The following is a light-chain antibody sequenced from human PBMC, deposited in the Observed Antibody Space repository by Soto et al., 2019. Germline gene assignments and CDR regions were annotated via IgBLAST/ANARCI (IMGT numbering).Light chain of an antibody. J-gene: IGKJ5*01. CDR3: RQRSNWPPIT. Sequence: EIVLTQSPATLSLSPGERATLSCRASQSVSRDLAWYQQRPGQAPRLLIYDASNRATGIPARFSGSGSGTDFTLTISSLEPEDFAVYYCRQRSNWPPITFGQGTRLEIK. CDR1: QSVSRD. CDR2: DAS. V-gene: IGKV3-11*01.